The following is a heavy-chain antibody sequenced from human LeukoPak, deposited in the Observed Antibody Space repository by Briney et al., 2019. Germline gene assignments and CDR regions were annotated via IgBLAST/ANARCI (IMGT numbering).Heavy chain of an antibody. D-gene: IGHD2-21*01. V-gene: IGHV3-30*18. CDR3: AKAPVLWKPYDAFDI. CDR2: ISYDGSNK. CDR1: GFTFSSYG. J-gene: IGHJ3*02. Sequence: PGGSLRLSCAASGFTFSSYGMHWVRQAPGKGLEWVAVISYDGSNKYYADSVKGRFTISRDNSKNTLYLQMNSLRAEDTAVYYCAKAPVLWKPYDAFDIWGQGTMVTVSS.